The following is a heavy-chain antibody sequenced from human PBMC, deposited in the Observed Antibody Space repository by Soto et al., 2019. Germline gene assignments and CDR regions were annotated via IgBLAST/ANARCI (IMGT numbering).Heavy chain of an antibody. CDR1: GYTFTSYG. D-gene: IGHD5-18*01. Sequence: ASVKVSCKASGYTFTSYGISWVRQAPGQGLEWMGWISAYNGNTNYAQKLQGRVTMTTDTSTSTAYMELRSLRSDDTAVYYCARDSEKEIQLWPLYFDYWGQGTLVTVSS. J-gene: IGHJ4*02. CDR3: ARDSEKEIQLWPLYFDY. CDR2: ISAYNGNT. V-gene: IGHV1-18*01.